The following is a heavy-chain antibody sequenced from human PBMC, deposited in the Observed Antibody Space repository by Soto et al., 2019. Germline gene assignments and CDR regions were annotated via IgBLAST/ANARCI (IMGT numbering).Heavy chain of an antibody. V-gene: IGHV3-64D*06. J-gene: IGHJ4*02. Sequence: GESLKISCSASGFTFSNYNLDWVRQAPGKGLEHVSAISSNGENTYYADSVKGRFTTSRDNSKNILSLQMSSLRAEDTAVYYCVNSAGYDYDYWGQGTLVTVS. CDR3: VNSAGYDYDY. D-gene: IGHD5-12*01. CDR2: ISSNGENT. CDR1: GFTFSNYN.